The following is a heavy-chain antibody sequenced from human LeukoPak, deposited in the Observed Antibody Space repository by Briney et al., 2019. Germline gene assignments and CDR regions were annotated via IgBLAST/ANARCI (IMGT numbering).Heavy chain of an antibody. CDR1: GGSFSGYY. V-gene: IGHV4-34*01. CDR3: ARGPAHSGYDKIFDY. J-gene: IGHJ4*02. Sequence: PSETLSLTYAVYGGSFSGYYWSWIRQPPGKGLEWIGEINHSGSTNYNPSLKSRVTISVDTSKNQFSLKLSSVTAADTAVYYCARGPAHSGYDKIFDYWGQGTLVTVSS. CDR2: INHSGST. D-gene: IGHD5-12*01.